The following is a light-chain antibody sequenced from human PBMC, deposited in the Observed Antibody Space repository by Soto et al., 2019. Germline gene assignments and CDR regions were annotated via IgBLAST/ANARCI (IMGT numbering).Light chain of an antibody. J-gene: IGLJ2*01. Sequence: QSVLTQPPSVSAAPGQTVTISCSGSSSNIGNNYVSWYQQLPGTAPKLLIYDSNKRPSGIPDRFSGSKSGTSATLGITGLQTGDEADYYCGTWDSSLSVGVFGGGTKVTVL. V-gene: IGLV1-51*01. CDR3: GTWDSSLSVGV. CDR1: SSNIGNNY. CDR2: DSN.